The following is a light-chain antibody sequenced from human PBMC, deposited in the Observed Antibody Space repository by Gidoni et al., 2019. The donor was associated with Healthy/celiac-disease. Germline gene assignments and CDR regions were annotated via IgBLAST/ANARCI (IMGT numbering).Light chain of an antibody. V-gene: IGKV1-9*01. CDR1: QGISSY. CDR2: AAS. J-gene: IGKJ3*01. CDR3: QQLNSYPRT. Sequence: DIQLTQSPSFLSASVGARVPITCRASQGISSYLAWYQQKPGKAPKLLIYAASTLQSGVPSRFSGSGSGTEFTLTISSLQPEDFATYYCQQLNSYPRTFGPGTKVEIK.